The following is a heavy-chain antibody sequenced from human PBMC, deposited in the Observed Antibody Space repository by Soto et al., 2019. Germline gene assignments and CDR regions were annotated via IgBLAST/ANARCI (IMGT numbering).Heavy chain of an antibody. D-gene: IGHD1-26*01. Sequence: SEILSLTCAVYGGSFSGYYWSWIRQPPGKGLEWIGEINHSGSTNYNPSLKSRVTISVDTSKNQFSLKLNSVTAADTAVYYCARGPKGEVGGTWYYYAMDVWGQGTTVTVSS. CDR2: INHSGST. CDR1: GGSFSGYY. J-gene: IGHJ6*02. V-gene: IGHV4-34*01. CDR3: ARGPKGEVGGTWYYYAMDV.